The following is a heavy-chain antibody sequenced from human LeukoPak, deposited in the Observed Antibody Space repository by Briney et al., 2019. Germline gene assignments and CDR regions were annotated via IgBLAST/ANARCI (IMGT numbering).Heavy chain of an antibody. V-gene: IGHV4-34*01. CDR2: INHSGST. CDR3: ARGYVDTAMVRYYYYYYMDV. D-gene: IGHD5-18*01. J-gene: IGHJ6*03. Sequence: SETLSLTCAVYGGSFSGYYWSWIRQPPGKGLEWIGEINHSGSTNYNPSLKSRVTISVDTSKNQFSLKLSSVTAADTAVYYCARGYVDTAMVRYYYYYYMDVWGQGTTVTVSS. CDR1: GGSFSGYY.